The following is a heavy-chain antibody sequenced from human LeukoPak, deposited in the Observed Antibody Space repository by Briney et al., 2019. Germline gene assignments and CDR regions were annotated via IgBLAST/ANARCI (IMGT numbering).Heavy chain of an antibody. CDR3: ARDRGYFDN. CDR1: GLILSIYS. J-gene: IGHJ4*02. CDR2: ITSSSNYI. V-gene: IGHV3-21*01. Sequence: GGSVRLPCAASGLILSIYSMKWVRQARGKALEWLSSITSSSNYIYYADSVKGRFTISRDNVQNSLYLQMNSLRAEDTAMYYCARDRGYFDNWGQGTLVTVSS.